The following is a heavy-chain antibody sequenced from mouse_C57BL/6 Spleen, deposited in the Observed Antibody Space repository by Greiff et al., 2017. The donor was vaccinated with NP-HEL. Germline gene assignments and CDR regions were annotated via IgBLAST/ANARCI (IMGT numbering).Heavy chain of an antibody. CDR3: ARPYYYGSSPLDY. CDR1: GYTFTDYY. Sequence: QLQQSGPELVKPGASVKISCKASGYTFTDYYMNWVKQSHGKSLEWIGDINPNNGGTSYNQKFKGKATLTVDKSSSTAYMELRSLTSEDSAVYYCARPYYYGSSPLDYWGQGTTLTVSS. D-gene: IGHD1-1*01. V-gene: IGHV1-26*01. CDR2: INPNNGGT. J-gene: IGHJ2*01.